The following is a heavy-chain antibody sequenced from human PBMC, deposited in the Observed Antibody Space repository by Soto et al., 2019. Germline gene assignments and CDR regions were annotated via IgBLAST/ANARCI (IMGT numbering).Heavy chain of an antibody. V-gene: IGHV3-33*01. CDR2: IWHDGSNR. J-gene: IGHJ4*02. CDR3: ARDSGDVV. CDR1: GFTFSSYA. Sequence: QVQLVESGRGVVQPGRSLRLSCAASGFTFSSYAMHWVRQAPGKGLEWVAVIWHDGSNRYYADSVRGRFTISRDNSENTFYLQMYSLRVEDTAVYYCARDSGDVVGGQGTLVTVSS. D-gene: IGHD2-15*01.